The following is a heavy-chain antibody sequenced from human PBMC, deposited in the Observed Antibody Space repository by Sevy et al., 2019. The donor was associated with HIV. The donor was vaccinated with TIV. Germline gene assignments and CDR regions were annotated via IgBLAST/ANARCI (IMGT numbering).Heavy chain of an antibody. CDR3: ARGPYYRDTNTYFFMHY. CDR2: INSDGSST. V-gene: IGHV3-74*01. D-gene: IGHD3-22*01. J-gene: IGHJ4*02. Sequence: GGSLRLSCAGSGFTFSNYWMHWVRQAPGKGLVWVSRINSDGSSTSYADSVTGRFPISRDNAKNTRYLQMNSLRAEDTAVYYCARGPYYRDTNTYFFMHYWGQGTLVTVSS. CDR1: GFTFSNYW.